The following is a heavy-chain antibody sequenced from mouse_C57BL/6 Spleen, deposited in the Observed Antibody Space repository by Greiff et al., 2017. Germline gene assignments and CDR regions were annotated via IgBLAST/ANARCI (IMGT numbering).Heavy chain of an antibody. CDR2: ISSGSSTI. V-gene: IGHV5-17*01. CDR3: ARLRYYGSSSYWYFDV. CDR1: GFTFSDYG. D-gene: IGHD1-1*01. J-gene: IGHJ1*03. Sequence: EVKLMESGGGLVKPGGSLKLSCAASGFTFSDYGMHWVRQAPEKGLEWVAYISSGSSTIYYADTVKGRFTISRDNAKNTLFLQMTSLRSEDTAMYYCARLRYYGSSSYWYFDVWGTGTTVTVSS.